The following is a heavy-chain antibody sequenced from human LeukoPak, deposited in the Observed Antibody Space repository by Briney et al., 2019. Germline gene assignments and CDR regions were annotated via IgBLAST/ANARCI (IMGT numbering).Heavy chain of an antibody. CDR2: ISAYNGNT. D-gene: IGHD4-17*01. V-gene: IGHV1-18*01. CDR3: ARDRPKATVTTFGFDC. J-gene: IGHJ4*02. Sequence: GASVKVSCKASGYTFTSYGISWVRQAPGQGLEWMGWISAYNGNTNYAQKLQGRVTMTTDTSTSTAYMELRSLRSDDTAVYYCARDRPKATVTTFGFDCWGQGTLVTVSS. CDR1: GYTFTSYG.